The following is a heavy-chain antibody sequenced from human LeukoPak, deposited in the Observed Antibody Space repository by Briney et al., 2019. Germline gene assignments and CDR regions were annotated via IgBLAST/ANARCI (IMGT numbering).Heavy chain of an antibody. CDR2: IYYSGST. J-gene: IGHJ4*02. CDR3: ARGFRYYDILTGYSSGEYFDY. Sequence: PSETLSLTCTVSGGSISSGGYYWSWIPQHPGKGLEWIGNIYYSGSTYYNPALKRRVTISVNTSKNQFSLKLSSVTAADTAVYYCARGFRYYDILTGYSSGEYFDYWGQGTLVTVSS. D-gene: IGHD3-9*01. V-gene: IGHV4-31*03. CDR1: GGSISSGGYY.